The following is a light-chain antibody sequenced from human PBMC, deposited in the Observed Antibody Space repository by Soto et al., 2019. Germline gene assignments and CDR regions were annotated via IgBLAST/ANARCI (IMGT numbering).Light chain of an antibody. CDR1: QYINTR. CDR3: QQYGSSPLP. Sequence: SVLTQSTGTLSSFPSDRFTLSFRASQYINTRLAWYQHRPGQAPRLLIYQTSIRAAGIPARFSASGTGTDFTLTISRLEPEDFAVYYCQQYGSSPLPFGGGTKVDI. CDR2: QTS. J-gene: IGKJ4*01. V-gene: IGKV3-20*01.